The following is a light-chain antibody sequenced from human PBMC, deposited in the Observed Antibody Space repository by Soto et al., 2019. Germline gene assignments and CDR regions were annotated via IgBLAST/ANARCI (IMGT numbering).Light chain of an antibody. CDR2: GAS. CDR1: QSVSNN. CDR3: QQYNNWPLT. Sequence: EIVMTQSPATLSVSPGESATLSCRASQSVSNNLAWYQQKPGQAPRLLIYGASARATGIPARFSGSGSGTEFTLPLSSLQSEDCAVYYCQQYNNWPLTFGGGTKVEIK. V-gene: IGKV3-15*01. J-gene: IGKJ4*01.